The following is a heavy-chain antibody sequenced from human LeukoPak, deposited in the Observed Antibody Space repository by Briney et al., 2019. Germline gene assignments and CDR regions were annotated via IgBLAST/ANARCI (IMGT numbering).Heavy chain of an antibody. D-gene: IGHD6-13*01. CDR3: ATGAGIAAPGSGEVFFDY. Sequence: QAGGSLKLSCAASGFTFSSYWMTWVRQAPGKGLEWVATIKQYGSEKYYVDSVKGRFTIFRDNAKNSLYLQMNSLRSEDTAVYYCATGAGIAAPGSGEVFFDYWGQGTLVTVSS. V-gene: IGHV3-7*03. CDR1: GFTFSSYW. CDR2: IKQYGSEK. J-gene: IGHJ4*02.